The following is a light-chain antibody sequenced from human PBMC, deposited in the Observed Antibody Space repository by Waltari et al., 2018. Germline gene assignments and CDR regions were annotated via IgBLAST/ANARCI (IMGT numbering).Light chain of an antibody. V-gene: IGKV3-11*01. J-gene: IGKJ4*01. Sequence: EIVLTQSPATLSLSPGDRPTLSCRASQSVSNFLAWYQQKPGQAPRLLIYHASNRATGIPARFSGRGSGTDFTLTISSLEPGDSAVYYCQQRANWPPLTFGGGTRVEI. CDR1: QSVSNF. CDR3: QQRANWPPLT. CDR2: HAS.